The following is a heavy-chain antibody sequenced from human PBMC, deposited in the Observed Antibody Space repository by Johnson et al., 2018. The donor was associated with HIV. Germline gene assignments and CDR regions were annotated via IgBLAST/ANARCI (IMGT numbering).Heavy chain of an antibody. D-gene: IGHD1-14*01. V-gene: IGHV3-23*04. J-gene: IGHJ3*02. CDR1: GFTFSNYA. Sequence: VQLVESGGGLVQPGGSLTLSCAASGFTFSNYAMSWVRRAPGKGLEWVSTISGDAGSTYYADSVRGRFTLSRDNSKNTLYLQMDSLRAEDTAVYYCARTPSLPGAFDIWGQGTMVTVSS. CDR2: ISGDAGST. CDR3: ARTPSLPGAFDI.